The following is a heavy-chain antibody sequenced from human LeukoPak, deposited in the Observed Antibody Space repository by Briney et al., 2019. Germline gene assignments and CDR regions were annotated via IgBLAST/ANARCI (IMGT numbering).Heavy chain of an antibody. J-gene: IGHJ3*02. CDR3: ARGWELLRLDAFDI. CDR2: IYYSGST. V-gene: IGHV4-39*07. Sequence: SETLSLTCTVSGGSISSSNYYWGWIRQPPGKGLEWIGSIYYSGSTYYNPSLKSRVTISVDTSKNQFSLKLSSVTAADTAVYYCARGWELLRLDAFDIWGQGTMVTVSS. D-gene: IGHD1-26*01. CDR1: GGSISSSNYY.